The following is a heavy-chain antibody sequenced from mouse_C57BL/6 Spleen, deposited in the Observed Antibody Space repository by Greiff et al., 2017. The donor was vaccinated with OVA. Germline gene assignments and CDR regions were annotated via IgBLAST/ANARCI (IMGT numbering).Heavy chain of an antibody. V-gene: IGHV1-78*01. CDR1: GYTFTDHT. J-gene: IGHJ2*01. Sequence: VKLQESDAELVKPGASVKISCKVSGYTFTDHTIHWMKQRPEQGLEWIGYIYPRDGSTKYNEKFKGKATLTADKSSSTAYMQLNSLTSEDSAVYFCARSAQATWGYFDYWGQGTTLTVSS. CDR2: IYPRDGST. CDR3: ARSAQATWGYFDY. D-gene: IGHD3-2*02.